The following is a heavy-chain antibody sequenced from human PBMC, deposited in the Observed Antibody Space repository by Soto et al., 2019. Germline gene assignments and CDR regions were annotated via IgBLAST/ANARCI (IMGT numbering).Heavy chain of an antibody. CDR1: GGSVSSGDYF. D-gene: IGHD3-10*01. J-gene: IGHJ6*02. CDR3: ARSPNYYYYGFDV. CDR2: ISYSGST. Sequence: GTLSLTCTVSGGSVSSGDYFWSWLRESPGKRLEWIAYISYSGSTNYNPSLKSRATISVDTSKSQVSLTLTSMTAADAALYYCARSPNYYYYGFDVWGQGTAVTVSS. V-gene: IGHV4-61*08.